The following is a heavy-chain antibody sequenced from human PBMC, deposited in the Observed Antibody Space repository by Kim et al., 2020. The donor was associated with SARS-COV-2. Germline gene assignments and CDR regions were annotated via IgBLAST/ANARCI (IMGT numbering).Heavy chain of an antibody. V-gene: IGHV3-9*01. D-gene: IGHD6-19*01. J-gene: IGHJ2*01. Sequence: RFTISRDNAKNSLYLQMNSLRAEDTALYYCAKDTTGQWLDRLSLFGYFDLWGRGTLVTVSS. CDR3: AKDTTGQWLDRLSLFGYFDL.